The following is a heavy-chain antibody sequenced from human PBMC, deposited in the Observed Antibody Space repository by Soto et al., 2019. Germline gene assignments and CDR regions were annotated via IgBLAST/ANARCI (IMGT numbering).Heavy chain of an antibody. J-gene: IGHJ4*02. V-gene: IGHV3-48*01. CDR2: ISTSSSKI. CDR1: GFIFRSYN. D-gene: IGHD1-26*01. Sequence: GGSLRLSCAASGFIFRSYNMNWVRQAPGKGLEWVSYISTSSSKIYYADSVKGRFTISRDNAKNSLYLQMNSLRAEDTAVYYCARDHPYGGSYGCFDYWGQGILVTVSS. CDR3: ARDHPYGGSYGCFDY.